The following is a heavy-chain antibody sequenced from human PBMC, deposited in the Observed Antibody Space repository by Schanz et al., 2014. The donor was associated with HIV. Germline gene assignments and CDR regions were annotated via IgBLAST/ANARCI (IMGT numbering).Heavy chain of an antibody. V-gene: IGHV3-48*04. CDR1: GFNFNNYA. Sequence: EVQLLESGGGLEQPGGSLRLSCAASGFNFNNYAMTWVRQAPGKGLEWVAGISWHGYTVGYVDSVKGRFTISRDNTKNSLYLQMNSLRAEDTAVYYCARDYHWNWFDPWGQGTLVTVSS. CDR3: ARDYHWNWFDP. CDR2: ISWHGYTV. D-gene: IGHD1-20*01. J-gene: IGHJ5*02.